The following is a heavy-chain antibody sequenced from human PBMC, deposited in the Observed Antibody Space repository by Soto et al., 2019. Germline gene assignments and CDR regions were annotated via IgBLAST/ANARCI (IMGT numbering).Heavy chain of an antibody. CDR2: IYSGGVT. V-gene: IGHV3-53*01. CDR3: ARDSSTTGYYGLDV. CDR1: GFTVKNYQ. Sequence: PGGSLRLSCAASGFTVKNYQMNWVRQAPGKGLEWVSVIYSGGVTYYPDSVKGRFTIIRDTSRNRVYLQMNSLRADDTAIYYCARDSSTTGYYGLDVWGQGTTVTVSS. J-gene: IGHJ6*02.